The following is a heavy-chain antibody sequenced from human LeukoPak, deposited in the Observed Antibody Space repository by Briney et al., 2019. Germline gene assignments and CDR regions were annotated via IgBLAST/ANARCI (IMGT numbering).Heavy chain of an antibody. J-gene: IGHJ4*02. V-gene: IGHV4-61*02. CDR1: GGSISSDSSY. CDR2: IYTSGST. CDR3: ASIAVAGTNFDY. Sequence: ASETLSLTCIVSGGSISSDSSYWTWIRQPAGKGLEWIGRIYTSGSTNYNPSFKSRVTISVDTSKNQFSLELSSVTAADTAVYYCASIAVAGTNFDYWGQGTLVTVSS. D-gene: IGHD6-19*01.